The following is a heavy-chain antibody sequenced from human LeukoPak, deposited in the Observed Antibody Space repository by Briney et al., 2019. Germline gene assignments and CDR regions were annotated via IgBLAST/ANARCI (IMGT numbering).Heavy chain of an antibody. CDR3: ARANFLYCSSSTCLFDY. CDR1: GYTFTHYY. V-gene: IGHV1-2*02. D-gene: IGHD2-2*01. Sequence: ASVKVSYKASGYTFTHYYMSRVRQAPGQRFEWVGLINPNDGDTNYAQKFPGRVTMTRDTSISTAHMEVSRLRSDDTAVYYCARANFLYCSSSTCLFDYWGQGTLVTVSS. CDR2: INPNDGDT. J-gene: IGHJ4*02.